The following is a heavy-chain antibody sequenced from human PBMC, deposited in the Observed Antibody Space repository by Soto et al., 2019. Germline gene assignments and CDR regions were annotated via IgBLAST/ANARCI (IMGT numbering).Heavy chain of an antibody. Sequence: SETLSLTCAVYGGSFSGYYWSWIRQPPGKGLEWIGEINHSGSTNYNPSLKSRVTISVETSKNQFSLKLGSVTAAETAVYYCAGITMVRETKDYYYYGMDVWGQGTTVTVSS. CDR2: INHSGST. CDR3: AGITMVRETKDYYYYGMDV. J-gene: IGHJ6*02. D-gene: IGHD3-10*01. CDR1: GGSFSGYY. V-gene: IGHV4-34*01.